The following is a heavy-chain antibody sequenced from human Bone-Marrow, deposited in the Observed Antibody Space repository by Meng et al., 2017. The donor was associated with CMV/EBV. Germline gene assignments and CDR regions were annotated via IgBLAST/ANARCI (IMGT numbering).Heavy chain of an antibody. J-gene: IGHJ4*02. Sequence: ASVKVSCKASGYTFTSYDINWVRQAPGQGLEWMGWISAYNGNTNYAQKLQGRVTMTTDTSTSTAYMALRSLRSDDTAVYYCARGPDSYCSSTSCLWAELDYWGQGTLVTVSS. D-gene: IGHD2-2*01. CDR1: GYTFTSYD. V-gene: IGHV1-18*01. CDR2: ISAYNGNT. CDR3: ARGPDSYCSSTSCLWAELDY.